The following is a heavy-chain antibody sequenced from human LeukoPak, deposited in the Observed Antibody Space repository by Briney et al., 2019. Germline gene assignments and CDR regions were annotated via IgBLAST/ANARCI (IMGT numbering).Heavy chain of an antibody. J-gene: IGHJ4*02. Sequence: SETLSLTCTVSGGSISSYYWSWIRQPPGKGLEWIGYIYYSGSTNYNPSLKSRVTISVDTSKSQFSLKLSSVTAADTAVYYCASTDCSGGSCDSDYWGQGTLVTVFS. CDR3: ASTDCSGGSCDSDY. CDR2: IYYSGST. CDR1: GGSISSYY. D-gene: IGHD2-15*01. V-gene: IGHV4-59*01.